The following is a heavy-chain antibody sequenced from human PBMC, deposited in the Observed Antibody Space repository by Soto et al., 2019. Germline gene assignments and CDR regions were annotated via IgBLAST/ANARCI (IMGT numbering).Heavy chain of an antibody. CDR3: ARGGSSGWSYAFEH. D-gene: IGHD6-19*01. Sequence: EVQLVESGGDLVQPGGSLRLSCSSSGFTFSRYWMHWVRQAPGKGLGWVSRISSDGRSTSYADSVKGRVTISRDNGKNTQYLQLTALRVEDTAVFYCARGGSSGWSYAFEHWGQGTLVTVSS. CDR2: ISSDGRST. V-gene: IGHV3-74*01. J-gene: IGHJ1*01. CDR1: GFTFSRYW.